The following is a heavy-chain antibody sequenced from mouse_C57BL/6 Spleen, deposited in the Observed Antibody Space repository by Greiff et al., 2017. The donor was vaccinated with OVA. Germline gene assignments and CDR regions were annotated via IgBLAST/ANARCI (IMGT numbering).Heavy chain of an antibody. CDR1: GFTFSDYG. Sequence: EVHLVESGGGLVKPGGSLKLSCAASGFTFSDYGMHWVRQAPEKGLEWVAYISSGSSTIYYADTVKGRFTISRDNAKNTLFLQMTSLRSEDTAMYYCARRSDYGTLDAMDYWGQGTSVTVSS. J-gene: IGHJ4*01. D-gene: IGHD1-1*01. CDR3: ARRSDYGTLDAMDY. CDR2: ISSGSSTI. V-gene: IGHV5-17*01.